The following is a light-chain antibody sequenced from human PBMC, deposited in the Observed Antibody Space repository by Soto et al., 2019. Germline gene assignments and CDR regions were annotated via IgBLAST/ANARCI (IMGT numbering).Light chain of an antibody. V-gene: IGKV1-8*01. CDR1: RGISSY. CDR3: QQYYTYPYT. Sequence: AIRMTQSPSSFSASTGDRVTITCRASRGISSYLAWYQRKPGKAPKLLIYAASTLQSGVPSRFSGSGSGTDFTLTISCLQSEDFATYYCQQYYTYPYTFGQGTKLEIK. CDR2: AAS. J-gene: IGKJ2*01.